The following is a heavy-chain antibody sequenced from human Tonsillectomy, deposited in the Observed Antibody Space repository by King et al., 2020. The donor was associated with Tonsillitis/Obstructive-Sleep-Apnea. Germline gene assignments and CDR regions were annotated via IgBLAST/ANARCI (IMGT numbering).Heavy chain of an antibody. D-gene: IGHD2-2*02. CDR3: ARAHGHCSSSSCYTAFDY. CDR2: ISGSGNSP. J-gene: IGHJ4*02. CDR1: GFTFRSYA. V-gene: IGHV3-23*04. Sequence: VQLVESGGGLVQPGGSLRLSCAASGFTFRSYAMSWVRQAPGKGLEWVSGISGSGNSPYYADSVKGRFTISRDNSKNMLYLQMNSLRAEDTAVYYCARAHGHCSSSSCYTAFDYWGQGILFTVSS.